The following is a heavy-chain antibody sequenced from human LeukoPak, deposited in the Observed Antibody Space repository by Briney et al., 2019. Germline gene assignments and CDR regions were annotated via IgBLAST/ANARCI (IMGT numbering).Heavy chain of an antibody. V-gene: IGHV3-21*04. CDR2: ISSSSSYI. Sequence: GGSLRLSCAASGFTFSSYSMNWVRQAPGKGLEWVSFISSSSSYIYYADSVKGRFTISRDNAKNSLYLQMNSLRAEDTALYYCARVGCSSTSCYRNYYYYMDVWGKGTTVTVSS. CDR1: GFTFSSYS. CDR3: ARVGCSSTSCYRNYYYYMDV. J-gene: IGHJ6*03. D-gene: IGHD2-2*01.